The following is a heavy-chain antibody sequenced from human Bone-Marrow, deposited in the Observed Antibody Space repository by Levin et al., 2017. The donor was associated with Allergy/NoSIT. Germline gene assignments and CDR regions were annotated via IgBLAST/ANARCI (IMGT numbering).Heavy chain of an antibody. D-gene: IGHD1-26*01. Sequence: GESLKISCAASGFTFSSNAMHWVRQAPGKGLEWVAVISYDGSDKYYTDSVKGRFTISRDNSKNTLYLQMNSLRSEDTAVYYCAKEGEGYSGSSPDYWGQGTLVTVSS. CDR2: ISYDGSDK. J-gene: IGHJ4*02. CDR3: AKEGEGYSGSSPDY. V-gene: IGHV3-30*04. CDR1: GFTFSSNA.